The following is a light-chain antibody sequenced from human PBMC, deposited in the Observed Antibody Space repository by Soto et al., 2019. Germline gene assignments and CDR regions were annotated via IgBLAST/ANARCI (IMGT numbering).Light chain of an antibody. J-gene: IGKJ2*01. CDR1: QSISSW. CDR2: DAS. CDR3: QQYNSYSPYT. V-gene: IGKV1-5*01. Sequence: DIQMTQSPSTLSASVGDRVTITCRASQSISSWLAWYQQKPGKAPKLLIYDASSLESGVPSRFSGSGSGTEFTLTISSLKPDDFATYYRQQYNSYSPYTFGQGTNLEIK.